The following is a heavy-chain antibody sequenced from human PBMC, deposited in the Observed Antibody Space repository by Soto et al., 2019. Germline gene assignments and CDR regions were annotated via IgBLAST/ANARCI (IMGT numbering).Heavy chain of an antibody. CDR3: ARHLSGYCGSSLAFDI. CDR2: IYPGDSDA. V-gene: IGHV5-51*01. Sequence: GESLKISCKASLYGCTSYYTGWVRQMPGKGLELMGIIYPGDSDARYSPSFHGQVTISADKSITTAYLQCSSLKASDSAMYYCARHLSGYCGSSLAFDIWGKGTMVTIS. J-gene: IGHJ3*02. D-gene: IGHD1-26*01. CDR1: LYGCTSYY.